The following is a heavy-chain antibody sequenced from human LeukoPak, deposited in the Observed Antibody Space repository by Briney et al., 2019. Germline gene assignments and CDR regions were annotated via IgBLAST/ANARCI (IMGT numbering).Heavy chain of an antibody. CDR2: LYTGGGT. J-gene: IGHJ4*02. V-gene: IGHV3-53*01. CDR1: GFSVRTTY. D-gene: IGHD3-22*01. CDR3: ARSGYRHPYHFDS. Sequence: GGSLRLSCAASGFSVRTTYMSWVRQAPGKGLEWVSVLYTGGGTDHADSVKGRFTISRDNSKNTLSLQMNSLRVEDTAIYYCARSGYRHPYHFDSWGQGTLVTVSS.